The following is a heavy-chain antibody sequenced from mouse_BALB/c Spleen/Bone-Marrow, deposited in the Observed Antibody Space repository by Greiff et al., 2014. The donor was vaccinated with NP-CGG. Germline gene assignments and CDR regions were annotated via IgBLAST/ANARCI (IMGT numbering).Heavy chain of an antibody. CDR2: IDPANGNT. D-gene: IGHD1-1*01. Sequence: EVQLQQSGVELVKPGASVKSSCTASGFNIKDTYMHWVKQRPEQGLEWIGRIDPANGNTKYDPKFQGKATITAATSSNTAYLQLSSLTSEDTAVYYCAIYYYGSSGFAYWGQGTLVTVSA. J-gene: IGHJ3*01. CDR1: GFNIKDTY. CDR3: AIYYYGSSGFAY. V-gene: IGHV14-3*02.